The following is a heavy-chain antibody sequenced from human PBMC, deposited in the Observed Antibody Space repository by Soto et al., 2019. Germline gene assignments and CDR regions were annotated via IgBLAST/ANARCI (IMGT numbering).Heavy chain of an antibody. D-gene: IGHD6-19*01. Sequence: QVKLVQSGAEDKKPGASVKVSCKASGYTFTDYAMHWVRQAPGQRLEWMGWINAGNGNTKYSQKCQGRVTITRDTSASTAYMELSSLRSEETAVYSCARHGSAWDYWGQGTLVTVSS. V-gene: IGHV1-3*05. J-gene: IGHJ4*02. CDR2: INAGNGNT. CDR3: ARHGSAWDY. CDR1: GYTFTDYA.